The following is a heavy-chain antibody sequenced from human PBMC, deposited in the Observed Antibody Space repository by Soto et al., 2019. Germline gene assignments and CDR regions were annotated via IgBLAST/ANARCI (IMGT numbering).Heavy chain of an antibody. V-gene: IGHV1-2*04. CDR3: ARGGTVIPNTEPYSSGWYEDDYFDY. Sequence: GASVKVSCKASGYTFTSYGISWVRQAPGQGLEWIGWINPNSGGTNYAQKFQGWVTMTRDTSISTAYMELSRLRSDDTAVYYCARGGTVIPNTEPYSSGWYEDDYFDYWGQGTLVTVSS. CDR1: GYTFTSYG. CDR2: INPNSGGT. D-gene: IGHD6-19*01. J-gene: IGHJ4*02.